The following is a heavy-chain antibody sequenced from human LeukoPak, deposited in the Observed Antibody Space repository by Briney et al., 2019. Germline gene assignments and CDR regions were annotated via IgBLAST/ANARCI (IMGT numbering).Heavy chain of an antibody. J-gene: IGHJ4*02. CDR1: GYTFTSYG. D-gene: IGHD3-10*01. CDR3: ASSGNARIWFGELLLDY. V-gene: IGHV1-18*01. Sequence: ASVKVSCKASGYTFTSYGISWVRQAPGQGLEWMGWISAYNGNTNYAQKLQGRVTMTTDTSTSTAYMELRSLRSDDTAVYYCASSGNARIWFGELLLDYWGQGTLVTVSS. CDR2: ISAYNGNT.